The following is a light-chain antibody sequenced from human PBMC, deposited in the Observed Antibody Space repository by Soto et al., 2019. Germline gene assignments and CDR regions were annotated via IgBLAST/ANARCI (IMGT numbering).Light chain of an antibody. V-gene: IGKV1-27*01. CDR3: QKYNSALEVT. J-gene: IGKJ3*01. Sequence: DIQMTQSPSSLSASVGDRVTITCRASQGIYNYLAWYQQKPGKVPKLLIYAASTLQSEVPSRFSGSGSGTDFTLTISSLQPEDVGTYYCQKYNSALEVTFGPGTKVDIK. CDR1: QGIYNY. CDR2: AAS.